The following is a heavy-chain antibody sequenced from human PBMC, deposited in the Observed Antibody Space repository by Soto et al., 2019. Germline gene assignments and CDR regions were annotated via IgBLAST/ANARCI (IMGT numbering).Heavy chain of an antibody. D-gene: IGHD3-16*01. Sequence: VQLVESGGGLVLPGGSLRLSCAASGFTFSRYWMHWVRQAPGKGLVWVSRISSYGSDTHYADSVKGRFTISRDNGKNTLYLQMNSLRAEDTAVYYCASNYAYAEGYYWYGIDVWGQGTTVTVSS. CDR1: GFTFSRYW. V-gene: IGHV3-74*01. CDR2: ISSYGSDT. J-gene: IGHJ6*02. CDR3: ASNYAYAEGYYWYGIDV.